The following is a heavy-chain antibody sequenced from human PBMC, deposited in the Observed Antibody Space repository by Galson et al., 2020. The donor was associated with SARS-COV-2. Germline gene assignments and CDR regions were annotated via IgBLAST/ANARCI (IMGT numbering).Heavy chain of an antibody. CDR1: GFSLSTSGMR. CDR2: IDWDDDK. J-gene: IGHJ6*02. Sequence: SGPTLVKPTQTLTLTCTFSGFSLSTSGMRVSWIRQPPGKALEWLARIDWDDDKFYSTSLKTRLTISKDSSKNQVVLTMTNMDPVDPATYYWQLTTSGYSSSGGLGNYCYGMDVWGQGTTVTVSS. CDR3: QLTTSGYSSSGGLGNYCYGMDV. V-gene: IGHV2-70*04. D-gene: IGHD6-13*01.